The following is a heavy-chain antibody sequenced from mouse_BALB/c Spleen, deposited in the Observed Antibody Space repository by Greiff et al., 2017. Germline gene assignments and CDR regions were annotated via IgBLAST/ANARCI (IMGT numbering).Heavy chain of an antibody. D-gene: IGHD2-2*01. CDR3: ARWLNFDY. CDR2: IYPYNGGT. J-gene: IGHJ2*01. V-gene: IGHV1S29*02. CDR1: GYTFTDYN. Sequence: EVQLQQSGPELVKPGASVKISCKASGYTFTDYNMQWVKQSHGKSLEWIGYIYPYNGGTGYNQKFKSKATLTVDNSSSTAYMELRSLTSEDSAVYYCARWLNFDYWGQGTTLTVSS.